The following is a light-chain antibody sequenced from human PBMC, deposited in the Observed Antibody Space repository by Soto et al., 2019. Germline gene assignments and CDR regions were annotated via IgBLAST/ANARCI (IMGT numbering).Light chain of an antibody. Sequence: EIVLTQSPATLSLSPGEGATLSCRASQSIASFLAWYQQKPGQAPRLLIYAASTRATGIPARFSGSGSGTDFTLTITSLETEDFAVYDCQQRSNWPPTFGQGTKVDIK. CDR2: AAS. CDR3: QQRSNWPPT. V-gene: IGKV3-11*01. CDR1: QSIASF. J-gene: IGKJ1*01.